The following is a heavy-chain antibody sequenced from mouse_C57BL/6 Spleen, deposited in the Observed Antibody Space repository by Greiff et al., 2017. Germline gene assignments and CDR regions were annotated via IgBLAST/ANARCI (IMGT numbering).Heavy chain of an antibody. J-gene: IGHJ2*02. V-gene: IGHV1-52*01. D-gene: IGHD2-1*01. CDR2: IDPSDSET. Sequence: VQLQQPGAELVRPGSSVKLSCKASGYTFTSYWMHWVKQRPIQGLEWIGNIDPSDSETQYNQKFKDKATMTGDKSTSTAYMQLSSLTSEDSAVYYCAREGSYGKTGDYWGQGTSLTVSS. CDR3: AREGSYGKTGDY. CDR1: GYTFTSYW.